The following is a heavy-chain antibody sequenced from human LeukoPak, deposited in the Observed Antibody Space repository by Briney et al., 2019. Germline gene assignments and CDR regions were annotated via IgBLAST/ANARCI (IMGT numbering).Heavy chain of an antibody. CDR1: GGTFSSYT. V-gene: IGHV1-69*02. D-gene: IGHD2-15*01. J-gene: IGHJ4*02. Sequence: GASVKVSCKASGGTFSSYTISWVRQAPGQGLEWMGRIIPILGIANYAQKFQGRVTITADKSTSTAYMELSSLRSEDTAVYYCATGPPVGSFDYWGQGTLVTVSS. CDR3: ATGPPVGSFDY. CDR2: IIPILGIA.